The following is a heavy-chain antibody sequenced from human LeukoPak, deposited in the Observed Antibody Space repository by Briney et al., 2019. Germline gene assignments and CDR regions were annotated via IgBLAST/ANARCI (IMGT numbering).Heavy chain of an antibody. CDR1: GFTFSEYG. CDR3: VRDYCSGGSCYESKWFDP. D-gene: IGHD2-15*01. Sequence: GTSLRLSCAASGFTFSEYGMHWVRQAPGKGLEWVAVIWFDGINTNHADSVKGRFTVSRDNSKNTLFLQMNSLRAEDTAVYFCVRDYCSGGSCYESKWFDPWGQGTLVTVSS. CDR2: IWFDGINT. V-gene: IGHV3-33*01. J-gene: IGHJ5*02.